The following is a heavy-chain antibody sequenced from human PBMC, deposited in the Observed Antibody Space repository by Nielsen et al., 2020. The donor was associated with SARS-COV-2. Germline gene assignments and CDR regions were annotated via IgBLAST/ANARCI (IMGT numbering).Heavy chain of an antibody. CDR1: GFSLSTSGMS. CDR2: IDWDDDK. Sequence: SGPTLVKPTQTLTLTCTFSGFSLSTSGMSVSWIRQPPGKALEWLARIDWDDDKYYSTSLKTRLTISKDTSKNQVVLTMTNMDPVDTATYYCARLYYDILTGYYIGFDYWGQGTLVTVSS. D-gene: IGHD3-9*01. CDR3: ARLYYDILTGYYIGFDY. J-gene: IGHJ4*02. V-gene: IGHV2-70*11.